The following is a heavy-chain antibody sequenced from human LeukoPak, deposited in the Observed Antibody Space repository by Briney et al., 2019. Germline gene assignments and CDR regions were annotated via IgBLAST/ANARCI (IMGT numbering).Heavy chain of an antibody. Sequence: SETLSLTCTVSGGSICSYYWSCIREPPGTGLEWFGYIYYCGSTNYHPSLKSRVTISVDTSKNQFSLKLSSVTAADTAVYYCASPHYYDRDAFDIWGQGTMVTVSS. J-gene: IGHJ3*02. CDR3: ASPHYYDRDAFDI. D-gene: IGHD3-22*01. CDR1: GGSICSYY. CDR2: IYYCGST. V-gene: IGHV4-59*08.